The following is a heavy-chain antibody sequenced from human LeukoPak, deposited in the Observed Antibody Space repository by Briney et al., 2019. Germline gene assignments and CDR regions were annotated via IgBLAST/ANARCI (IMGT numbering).Heavy chain of an antibody. D-gene: IGHD6-19*01. CDR1: GFTFSSYE. Sequence: GGSLRLSCAASGFTFSSYEMNWVRQAPGKGLEWVSYISSSGSTIYYADSVKGRFTISRDNAKNSLYLQMNSLRAEDTAVYYCARSLHSSGWTFDYWGQGSLVTVSS. CDR3: ARSLHSSGWTFDY. V-gene: IGHV3-48*03. J-gene: IGHJ4*02. CDR2: ISSSGSTI.